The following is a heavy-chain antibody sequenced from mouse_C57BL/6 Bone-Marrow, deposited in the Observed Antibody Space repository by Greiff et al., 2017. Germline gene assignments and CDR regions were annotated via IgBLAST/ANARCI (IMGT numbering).Heavy chain of an antibody. V-gene: IGHV14-4*01. CDR3: TDYYGSSGAY. J-gene: IGHJ3*01. CDR2: IDPENGDT. CDR1: GFNIKDDY. Sequence: EVQLQQSGAELVRPGASVKLSCTASGFNIKDDYMHWVKQRPEQGLEWIGWIDPENGDTEYASKFQGKATITADTSSNTAYLQLSSLTSEDTAVYYCTDYYGSSGAYGGRGTLVTVSA. D-gene: IGHD1-1*01.